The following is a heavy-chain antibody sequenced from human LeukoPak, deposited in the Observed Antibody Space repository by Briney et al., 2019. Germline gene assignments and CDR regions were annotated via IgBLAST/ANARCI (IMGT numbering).Heavy chain of an antibody. CDR1: GGSISSGGYY. Sequence: SETLSLTCTVSGGSISSGGYYWSWIRQHPGKGLEWIGYIYYSGSTYYNPSLKSRVTISVDTSKNQFSLKLSSVTAADTAVYYCARARIVVVPAAIQVNWLDPWGQGTLVTVSS. V-gene: IGHV4-31*03. D-gene: IGHD2-2*01. CDR3: ARARIVVVPAAIQVNWLDP. J-gene: IGHJ5*02. CDR2: IYYSGST.